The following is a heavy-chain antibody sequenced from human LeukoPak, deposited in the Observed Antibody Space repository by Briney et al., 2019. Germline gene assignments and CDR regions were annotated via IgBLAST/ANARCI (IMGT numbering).Heavy chain of an antibody. Sequence: ASVKVSCKASGYTFTSYGISWVRQAPGQGLEWMGWINPNSGGTNYAQKFQGRVTMTRDTSISTAYMELSRLRSDDTAVYYCARLGSSGYYYYYYYYMDVWGKGTTVTISS. J-gene: IGHJ6*03. CDR2: INPNSGGT. D-gene: IGHD3-22*01. CDR1: GYTFTSYG. V-gene: IGHV1-2*02. CDR3: ARLGSSGYYYYYYYYMDV.